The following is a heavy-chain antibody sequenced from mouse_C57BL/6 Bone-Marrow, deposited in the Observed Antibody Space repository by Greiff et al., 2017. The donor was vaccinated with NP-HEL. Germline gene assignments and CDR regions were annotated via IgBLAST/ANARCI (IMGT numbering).Heavy chain of an antibody. J-gene: IGHJ3*01. CDR1: GFNIKDDY. CDR3: TTSYYSNPWFAY. V-gene: IGHV14-4*01. Sequence: DVKLQESGAELVRPGASVKLSCTASGFNIKDDYMHWVKQRPEQGLEWIGWIDPENGDTEYASKFQGKATITADTSSNTAYLQLSSLTSEDTAVYYCTTSYYSNPWFAYWGQGTLVTVSA. CDR2: IDPENGDT. D-gene: IGHD2-5*01.